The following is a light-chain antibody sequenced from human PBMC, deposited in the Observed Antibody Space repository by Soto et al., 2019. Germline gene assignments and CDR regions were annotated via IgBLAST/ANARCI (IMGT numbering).Light chain of an antibody. CDR2: GAS. Sequence: EIVMTQSPATLSVSPGERATLSCRASQSVSSNLAWYQQKPGQAPRLLIYGASTRATGIPARFSGSGSGTEFTLTISSLQSEDFAVYYCQQYNNWPLPFGQGTRLEIK. V-gene: IGKV3-15*01. J-gene: IGKJ5*01. CDR1: QSVSSN. CDR3: QQYNNWPLP.